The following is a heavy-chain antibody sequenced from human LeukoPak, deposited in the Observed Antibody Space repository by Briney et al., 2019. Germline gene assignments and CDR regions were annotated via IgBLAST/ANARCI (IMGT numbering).Heavy chain of an antibody. CDR1: GFTFSSFE. CDR3: ARDGGYGDYLDY. D-gene: IGHD5-12*01. V-gene: IGHV3-48*03. J-gene: IGHJ4*02. Sequence: GGSLGLSCAASGFTFSSFEMNWVRQAPGKGLEWVSYISSSGNGIYYADSVKGRFTISRDNAKNSLNLQMNSLRAEDTAVYYCARDGGYGDYLDYWGQGTLVTVSS. CDR2: ISSSGNGI.